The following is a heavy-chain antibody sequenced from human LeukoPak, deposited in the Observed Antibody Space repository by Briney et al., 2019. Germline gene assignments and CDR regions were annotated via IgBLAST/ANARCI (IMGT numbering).Heavy chain of an antibody. CDR2: ISGSGGST. Sequence: GGSLRLSCAASGFTFSSYAMSWVRQAPGKGLEWVSAISGSGGSTYYADSVKGRFTISRDTSKNTLYLQMNSLRVEDTAVYYCARTEPNSAGTTGDYFDYWGPGALVTVSS. D-gene: IGHD1-7*01. J-gene: IGHJ4*02. V-gene: IGHV3-23*01. CDR1: GFTFSSYA. CDR3: ARTEPNSAGTTGDYFDY.